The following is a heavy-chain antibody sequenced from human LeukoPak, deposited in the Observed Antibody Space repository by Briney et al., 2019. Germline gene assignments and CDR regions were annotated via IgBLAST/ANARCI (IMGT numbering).Heavy chain of an antibody. CDR1: GFTFSSYA. Sequence: PGGSLRLSCAASGFTFSSYAMSWVRQAPGKGLEWVSAISGSGGSTYYADSVKGRFTISRDNSKNSLYLQMNSLRAEDTAVYYCARDLDEWELLDDYWGQGTLVTVSS. CDR3: ARDLDEWELLDDY. CDR2: ISGSGGST. J-gene: IGHJ4*02. V-gene: IGHV3-23*01. D-gene: IGHD1-26*01.